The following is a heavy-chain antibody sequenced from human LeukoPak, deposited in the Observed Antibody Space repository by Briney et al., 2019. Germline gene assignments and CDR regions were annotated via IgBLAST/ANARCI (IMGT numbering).Heavy chain of an antibody. CDR3: ARPYCSSTNCYAYNWFDP. D-gene: IGHD2-2*01. CDR2: SYYSGST. Sequence: SETLSLTCTVSGGSISSGHYFWGWIRQPPGKGLDWIASSYYSGSTYYNPSLKSRVTISVDTSKNQFSLKLRSVTAADTAVYYCARPYCSSTNCYAYNWFDPWGQGTLVTVSS. J-gene: IGHJ5*02. V-gene: IGHV4-39*01. CDR1: GGSISSGHYF.